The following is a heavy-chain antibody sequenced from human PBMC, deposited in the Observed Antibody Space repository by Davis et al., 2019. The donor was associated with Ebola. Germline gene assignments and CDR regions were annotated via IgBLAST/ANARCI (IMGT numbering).Heavy chain of an antibody. CDR2: LGLSADT. D-gene: IGHD6-19*01. Sequence: GGSLRLSCSASGFIFSSYVMSWVRRAPGKGLEWVSTLGLSADTYYADCVKGRFTISRDNSKNTLHLQMNSLRVEDTAIYYCAKDTSNVWFDVWGQGTMVTVSS. J-gene: IGHJ3*01. CDR3: AKDTSNVWFDV. CDR1: GFIFSSYV. V-gene: IGHV3-23*01.